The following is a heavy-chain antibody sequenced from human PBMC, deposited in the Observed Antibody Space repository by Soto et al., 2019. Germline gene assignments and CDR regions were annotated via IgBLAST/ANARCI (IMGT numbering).Heavy chain of an antibody. CDR2: IKQDGSEK. Sequence: EVQLVESGGGLVQPGGSLRLSCAASGFTFSSYWMSWVRQAPGKGLEWVANIKQDGSEKYYVDSVKGRFTISRDNAKNSLSLQMNSLRAEDTDVYYCARVPNRVATMGSIYYYYGMDVWGQGTTVTVSS. CDR3: ARVPNRVATMGSIYYYYGMDV. J-gene: IGHJ6*02. CDR1: GFTFSSYW. D-gene: IGHD5-12*01. V-gene: IGHV3-7*01.